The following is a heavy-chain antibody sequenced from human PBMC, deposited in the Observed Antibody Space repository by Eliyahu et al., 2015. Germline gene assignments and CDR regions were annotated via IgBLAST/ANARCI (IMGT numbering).Heavy chain of an antibody. V-gene: IGHV1-69*01. J-gene: IGHJ5*02. D-gene: IGHD6-19*01. CDR3: VIEGGSSGPRWFDP. CDR2: INPFFGSA. CDR1: GGTFSSYS. Sequence: QVQLVQSGAEVKKPGSSVKVSCKXSGGTFSSYSISWVRQAPGQGLEWMGGINPFFGSANYAQKFQGRLTIAADESTSTAYMELSSLRSEDTAVYYCVIEGGSSGPRWFDPWGQGTQVTVSS.